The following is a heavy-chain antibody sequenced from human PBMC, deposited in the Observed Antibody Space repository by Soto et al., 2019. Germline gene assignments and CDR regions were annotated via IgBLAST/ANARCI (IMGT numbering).Heavy chain of an antibody. Sequence: ASVKVSCKASGYTFTSYGISWVRQAPGQGLEWMGWISAYNGNTNYAQKLQGRVTTTTDTSTSTAYMELRSLRSDDTAVYYCARDRCSSTSCYISPDAFDIWGQGTMVTVS. CDR1: GYTFTSYG. J-gene: IGHJ3*02. D-gene: IGHD2-2*01. V-gene: IGHV1-18*01. CDR3: ARDRCSSTSCYISPDAFDI. CDR2: ISAYNGNT.